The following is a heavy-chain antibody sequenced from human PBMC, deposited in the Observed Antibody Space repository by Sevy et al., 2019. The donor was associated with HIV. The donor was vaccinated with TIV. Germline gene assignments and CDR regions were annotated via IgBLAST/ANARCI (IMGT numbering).Heavy chain of an antibody. Sequence: GGSLRLSCAASGFTFSSYWMHWVRQAPGKGLVWVSRINTDESSTSYADSVKGRFTISRDNAKNTLYLQMNSLRAEDTAVYYCAREGGGLDAFDIWGQGTMVTVSS. J-gene: IGHJ3*02. D-gene: IGHD2-15*01. V-gene: IGHV3-74*01. CDR2: INTDESST. CDR1: GFTFSSYW. CDR3: AREGGGLDAFDI.